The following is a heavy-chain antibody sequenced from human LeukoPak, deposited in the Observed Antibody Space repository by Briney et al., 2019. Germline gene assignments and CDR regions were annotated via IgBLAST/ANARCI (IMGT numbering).Heavy chain of an antibody. CDR1: GYTFTSYG. Sequence: GASVKVSCKASGYTFTSYGISWVRQAPGQGLEWMGWISAYNGNTNYAQKLQGRVTMTTDTSTSTAYMELRSLRSDDTAVYYCARESLEGVKYYYGMDVWGQGTTVTVPS. J-gene: IGHJ6*02. CDR3: ARESLEGVKYYYGMDV. CDR2: ISAYNGNT. V-gene: IGHV1-18*01. D-gene: IGHD2-8*01.